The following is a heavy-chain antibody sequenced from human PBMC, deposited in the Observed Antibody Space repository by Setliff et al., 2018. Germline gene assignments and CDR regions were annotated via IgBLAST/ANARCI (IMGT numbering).Heavy chain of an antibody. J-gene: IGHJ3*02. V-gene: IGHV4-59*08. Sequence: PSETLSLTCAVCGGSFSGYYCSWIRQPPGEGLEWIGYIYYSESTNYNPSLKSRVTISVDTSKNQFSLKLSSVTAADTAVYYCARHQRAQYYYGSGRSAFDIWGQGTMVTVSS. D-gene: IGHD3-10*01. CDR2: IYYSEST. CDR1: GGSFSGYY. CDR3: ARHQRAQYYYGSGRSAFDI.